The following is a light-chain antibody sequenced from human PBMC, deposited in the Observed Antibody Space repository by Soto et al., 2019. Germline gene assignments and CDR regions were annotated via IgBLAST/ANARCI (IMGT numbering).Light chain of an antibody. CDR3: QQYNTWPT. Sequence: EKVMTRSRATLSVSAGEVATLSCRASQSVSSNLAWYQQKPGQAPRLLIYGASTRATGIPARFSGSGSGTEFTLTISSLQSADFAVYYCQQYNTWPTFGQGTKVDIK. CDR1: QSVSSN. J-gene: IGKJ1*01. CDR2: GAS. V-gene: IGKV3-15*01.